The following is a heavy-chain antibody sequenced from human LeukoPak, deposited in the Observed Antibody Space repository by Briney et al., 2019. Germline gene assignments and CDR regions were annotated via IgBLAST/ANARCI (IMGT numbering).Heavy chain of an antibody. CDR1: GLTVSSSY. D-gene: IGHD2-21*02. CDR2: FYSGGST. Sequence: GESLRLSCAASGLTVSSSYMSWVRQAPGEGLEWVSVFYSGGSTYYADSVKGRFTISRDSSKNTLYLQMNSLRAEDTAVYYCARGGGAYCGSDCYRNFDYWGQGTLVTVSS. J-gene: IGHJ4*02. CDR3: ARGGGAYCGSDCYRNFDY. V-gene: IGHV3-66*02.